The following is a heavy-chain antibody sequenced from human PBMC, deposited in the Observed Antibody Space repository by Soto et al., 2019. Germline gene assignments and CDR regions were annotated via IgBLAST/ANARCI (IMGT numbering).Heavy chain of an antibody. CDR1: GGSISSGGYS. Sequence: QLQLQESGSGLVKPSQTLSLTCAVSGGSISSGGYSWSWIRQPPGKGLEWIGYIYHSGSTSYNPSLKSRVTISVDRSKNQFSLKLSSVTAADTAVYYCARASTTVTTMYYYGMDVWGQGTTVTVSS. CDR2: IYHSGST. V-gene: IGHV4-30-2*01. J-gene: IGHJ6*02. D-gene: IGHD4-17*01. CDR3: ARASTTVTTMYYYGMDV.